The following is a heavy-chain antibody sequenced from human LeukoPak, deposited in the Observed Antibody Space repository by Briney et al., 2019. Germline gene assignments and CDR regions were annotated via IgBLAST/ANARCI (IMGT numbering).Heavy chain of an antibody. CDR1: GGSISSYY. CDR3: ARVHRYGALAYYFDY. J-gene: IGHJ4*02. V-gene: IGHV4-4*07. CDR2: IYTSGST. D-gene: IGHD4-17*01. Sequence: SETLSLTCTVSGGSISSYYWSWIRQPAGKGLEWIGRIYTSGSTNYNPSLKSRVTMSVDTSKNQFSLKLSSVTAADTAVYYCARVHRYGALAYYFDYWGQGTLVTVSS.